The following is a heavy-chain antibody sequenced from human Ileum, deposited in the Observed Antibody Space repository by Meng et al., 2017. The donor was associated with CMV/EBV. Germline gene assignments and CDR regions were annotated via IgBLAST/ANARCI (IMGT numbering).Heavy chain of an antibody. CDR2: IDHTGST. CDR1: GGSFSPYS. Sequence: QVQLREWGAGLMRPSATLSLTCAVYGGSFSPYSWSWIRQSPGKGLEWIAEIDHTGSTNYNPSLRSRVTISIDTSSSHFSLNLTSATAADTAVYYCARGGGTPIRGVLPFDFWGQGTLVTVSS. V-gene: IGHV4-34*01. D-gene: IGHD3-10*01. J-gene: IGHJ4*02. CDR3: ARGGGTPIRGVLPFDF.